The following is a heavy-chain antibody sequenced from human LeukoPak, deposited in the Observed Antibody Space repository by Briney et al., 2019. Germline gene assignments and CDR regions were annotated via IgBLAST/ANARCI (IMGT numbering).Heavy chain of an antibody. V-gene: IGHV3-23*01. D-gene: IGHD4-17*01. CDR2: ISGSGDST. Sequence: GGTLRLSCAASGFTFSSYGMSWVRQAPGKGLEWVSAISGSGDSTYYADSVKGRFTISRDNSKNTLYLQMNSLRAGDTAVYYCARRLRRNYFDYWGQGTLVTVSS. CDR1: GFTFSSYG. CDR3: ARRLRRNYFDY. J-gene: IGHJ4*02.